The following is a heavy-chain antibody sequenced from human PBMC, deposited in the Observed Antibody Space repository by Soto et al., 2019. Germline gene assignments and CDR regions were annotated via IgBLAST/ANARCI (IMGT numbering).Heavy chain of an antibody. CDR2: ISSSSSTI. CDR1: GFTFSSYS. V-gene: IGHV3-48*02. D-gene: IGHD6-6*01. Sequence: GGSLRLSCAASGFTFSSYSMNWVRQAPGKGLEWVSYISSSSSTIYYADSVKGRFTISRDNTKNSLYLQMNSLRDEDTAVYYCARPEYSSSSYGMDVWGQGTTVTVSS. J-gene: IGHJ6*02. CDR3: ARPEYSSSSYGMDV.